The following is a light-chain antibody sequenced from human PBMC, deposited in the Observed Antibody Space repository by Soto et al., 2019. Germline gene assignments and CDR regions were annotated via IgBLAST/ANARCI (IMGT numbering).Light chain of an antibody. J-gene: IGKJ3*01. CDR1: QGIRND. CDR3: LQKYFYPLT. CDR2: AAS. V-gene: IGKV1-6*01. Sequence: AIQMTQSPSSLSASVRDRVTNTCRASQGIRNDLDWFQQKPGKAPKLLIYAASNLQSGVPARFSGSGSGTDFTLTIISLHPEDFATYYCLQKYFYPLTFGPGTKVDIK.